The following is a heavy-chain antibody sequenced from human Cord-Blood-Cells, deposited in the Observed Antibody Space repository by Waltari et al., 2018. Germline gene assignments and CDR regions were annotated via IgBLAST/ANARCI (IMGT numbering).Heavy chain of an antibody. D-gene: IGHD3-16*01. CDR2: VNPNSGGI. CDR3: ARASFETGEYYYYGIDV. J-gene: IGHJ6*02. CDR1: GYTFTGYF. Sequence: VQLVQSGAEVKKPGASVPLSCKASGYTFTGYFMLWVRPAPGQGLEWMGWVNPNSGGINYGQKLQGWVTMTRETAISTASIELSRVRSQDTVVYYCARASFETGEYYYYGIDVWGQGTPVTVSS. V-gene: IGHV1-2*04.